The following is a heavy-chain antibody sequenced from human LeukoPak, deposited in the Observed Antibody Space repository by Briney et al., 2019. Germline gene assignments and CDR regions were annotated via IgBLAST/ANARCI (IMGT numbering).Heavy chain of an antibody. J-gene: IGHJ5*02. CDR2: ISYDEINQ. CDR3: ARDRYYDSFGYYTGDP. D-gene: IGHD3-22*01. V-gene: IGHV3-33*08. CDR1: GFTFRSFG. Sequence: GGSLRLSCASSGFTFRSFGMHWVRQAPGKGLEWVAFISYDEINQYYADSVKGRFTVSRDNAKNSLYLQMNSLRAEDTAVYYCARDRYYDSFGYYTGDPWGQGALVTVSS.